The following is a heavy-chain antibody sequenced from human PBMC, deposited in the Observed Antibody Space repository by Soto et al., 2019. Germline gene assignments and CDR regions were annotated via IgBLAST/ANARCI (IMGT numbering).Heavy chain of an antibody. J-gene: IGHJ5*02. Sequence: ASVKLSGKASGYTFTSYARHCVRPAPGQRLEWMGWINAGNGNTKYSQKFQGRVTITRDTSASTAYMELSSLRSEETAEYYCARDFRSLAQYNWFSPRGQGTLVAVSS. CDR1: GYTFTSYA. CDR3: ARDFRSLAQYNWFSP. CDR2: INAGNGNT. V-gene: IGHV1-3*01. D-gene: IGHD6-13*01.